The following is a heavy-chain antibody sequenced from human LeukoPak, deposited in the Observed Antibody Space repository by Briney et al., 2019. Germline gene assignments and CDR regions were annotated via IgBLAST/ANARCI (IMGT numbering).Heavy chain of an antibody. CDR3: ARNWFDP. V-gene: IGHV1-46*01. J-gene: IGHJ5*02. CDR1: GYSFTSYN. Sequence: PGASVKVSCKASGYSFTSYNMHWVRQAPGQGLEWTGIINPSTGSTSYAQKFQGRVTMTRDMSTSTVYMELSSLRSEDTAVYYCARNWFDPWGQGTLVTVSS. CDR2: INPSTGST.